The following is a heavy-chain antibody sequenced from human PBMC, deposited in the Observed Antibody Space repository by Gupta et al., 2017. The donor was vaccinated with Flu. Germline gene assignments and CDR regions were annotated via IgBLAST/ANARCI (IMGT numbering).Heavy chain of an antibody. CDR3: AKDAMGDRAPVGWFDP. V-gene: IGHV3-21*01. CDR1: GFSFSDYS. Sequence: EVQLVESGGGLVKPGGSLRLSCAASGFSFSDYSKNWVRQVPGKGLEWVSSISGSSPHIYYADSFKGRFTISRDNAKNILYLQMNSLRVEDTALYYCAKDAMGDRAPVGWFDPWGQGTLVTVSS. J-gene: IGHJ5*02. D-gene: IGHD3-16*01. CDR2: ISGSSPHI.